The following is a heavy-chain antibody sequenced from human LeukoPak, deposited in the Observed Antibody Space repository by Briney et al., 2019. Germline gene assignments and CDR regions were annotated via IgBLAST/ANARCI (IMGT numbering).Heavy chain of an antibody. J-gene: IGHJ4*02. Sequence: SGRSLRLSCAASGFTFSTDAMSCVRQAPGKGLECVLGISGSGGSTYYAESVKGRFTISRDNSKNTLYLKMSSVRAEDTAVYYCAKGGKHSSSFLDFDYWGQGTLVTVSS. D-gene: IGHD6-19*01. V-gene: IGHV3-23*01. CDR3: AKGGKHSSSFLDFDY. CDR2: ISGSGGST. CDR1: GFTFSTDA.